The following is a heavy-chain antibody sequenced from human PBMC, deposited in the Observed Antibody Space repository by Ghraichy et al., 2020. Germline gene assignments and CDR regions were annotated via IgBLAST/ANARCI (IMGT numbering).Heavy chain of an antibody. CDR2: ITSSGRSK. J-gene: IGHJ6*02. V-gene: IGHV3-48*02. D-gene: IGHD4-23*01. Sequence: GGSLRLSCVGSEFTFSGYSMNWVRQSPGKGLEWVSYITSSGRSKFYADSVKGRFTIYRDTAHNSLYLHMNSLRDEDTAVYYCARGSKVVRFYYYDGMDVWGQGTTVTVSS. CDR3: ARGSKVVRFYYYDGMDV. CDR1: EFTFSGYS.